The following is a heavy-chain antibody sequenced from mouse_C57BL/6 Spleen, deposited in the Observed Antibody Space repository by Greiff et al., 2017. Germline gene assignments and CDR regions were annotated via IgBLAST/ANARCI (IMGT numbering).Heavy chain of an antibody. Sequence: DVQLVESGGGLVQPGGSLSLSCAASGFTFTDYYMSWVRQPPGKALEWLGFIRNKANGYTTEYSASVKGRFTISRDNSQSILYLQMNALRAEDSATYYCARYEGDPYFDYWGQGTTLTVSS. CDR3: ARYEGDPYFDY. V-gene: IGHV7-3*01. D-gene: IGHD3-3*01. CDR2: IRNKANGYTT. J-gene: IGHJ2*01. CDR1: GFTFTDYY.